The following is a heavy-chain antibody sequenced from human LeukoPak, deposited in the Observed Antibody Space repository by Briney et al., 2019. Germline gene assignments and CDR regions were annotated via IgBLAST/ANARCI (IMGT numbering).Heavy chain of an antibody. V-gene: IGHV3-53*01. CDR2: IYADGTT. CDR1: GYSVTNNY. D-gene: IGHD2-8*01. CDR3: VRGTSGYFDL. J-gene: IGHJ2*01. Sequence: GSLRLSCAASGYSVTNNYMTWIRQPPGKGLDWVAHIYADGTTFYTDSAKGRFTLSRDNSQNKLFLQMNSLRADDTAVYYCVRGTSGYFDLWGRGALVTVSS.